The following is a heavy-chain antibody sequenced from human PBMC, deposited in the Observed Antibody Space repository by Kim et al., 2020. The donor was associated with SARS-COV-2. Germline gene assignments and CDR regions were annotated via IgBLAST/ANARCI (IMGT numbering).Heavy chain of an antibody. CDR2: IYYSGST. CDR1: GGSISTSTYY. V-gene: IGHV4-39*07. CDR3: ASSVWKYFGSGSQFNWFDP. Sequence: SETLSLTCTVSGGSISTSTYYWGWIRQPPGRGLEWIGTIYYSGSTYYNPSLKSRVTISVDTSKNQFSLKLSSVTAADTAVYYCASSVWKYFGSGSQFNWFDPWGQGTLVTVSS. J-gene: IGHJ5*02. D-gene: IGHD3-10*01.